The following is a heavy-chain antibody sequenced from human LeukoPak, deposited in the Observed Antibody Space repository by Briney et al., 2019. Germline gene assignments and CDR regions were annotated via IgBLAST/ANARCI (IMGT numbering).Heavy chain of an antibody. D-gene: IGHD6-13*01. CDR2: ISWDGSSI. V-gene: IGHV3-43*01. Sequence: PGGSLRLSCAASGFTFDDHRIHWVRQAPGKGLDWVSLISWDGSSIHYADSVKDRSTISRDNSKKFLYLQMHSLRVEDTALYYCARGYSSSLDAIDFWGQGTLVTVSS. CDR1: GFTFDDHR. J-gene: IGHJ4*02. CDR3: ARGYSSSLDAIDF.